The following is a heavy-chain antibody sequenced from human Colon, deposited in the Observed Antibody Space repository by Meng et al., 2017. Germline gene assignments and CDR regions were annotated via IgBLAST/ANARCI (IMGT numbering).Heavy chain of an antibody. CDR3: ARDYWGSLDF. D-gene: IGHD3-16*01. Sequence: VRLRGSGPGPVRPTEPLSHSCAVPGSSVRSPDHQWGWGRQAPGKGLEWIGYARIDYANTNYNPSLKSRVNVSLDTSKNQFSLNVRSVTAADTAVYYCARDYWGSLDFWGQGILVTVSS. CDR1: GSSVRSPDHQ. J-gene: IGHJ4*02. CDR2: ARIDYANT. V-gene: IGHV4-61*08.